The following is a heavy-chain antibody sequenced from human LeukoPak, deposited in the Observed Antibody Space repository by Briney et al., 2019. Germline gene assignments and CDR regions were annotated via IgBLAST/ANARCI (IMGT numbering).Heavy chain of an antibody. J-gene: IGHJ4*02. D-gene: IGHD3-22*01. CDR1: GGTFSSYA. CDR3: ASGCDDSSGSTFDY. Sequence: SVKVSCKASGGTFSSYAISWVRQAPGQGLEWMGRIIPILGIANYAQKFQGRVTITADKSTSTAYMELSSLRSEDTAVYYCASGCDDSSGSTFDYWGQGTLVTVSS. CDR2: IIPILGIA. V-gene: IGHV1-69*04.